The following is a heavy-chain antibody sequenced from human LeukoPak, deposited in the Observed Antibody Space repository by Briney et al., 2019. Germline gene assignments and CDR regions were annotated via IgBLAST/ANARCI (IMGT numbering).Heavy chain of an antibody. D-gene: IGHD3-10*01. CDR3: ARDSGSGDFDY. CDR2: ISHSGTT. Sequence: PSETLSLTCTVSGGSISRYYWSWMRQPAGKGLEWIGRISHSGTTNYNPSLKSRLTMSVDTSKNQFSLRLSSATAADTAVYYCARDSGSGDFDYWGQGTLVTVSS. CDR1: GGSISRYY. J-gene: IGHJ4*02. V-gene: IGHV4-4*07.